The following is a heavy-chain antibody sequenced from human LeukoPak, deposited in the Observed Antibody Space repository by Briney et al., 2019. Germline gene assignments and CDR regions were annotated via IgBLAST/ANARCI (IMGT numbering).Heavy chain of an antibody. J-gene: IGHJ6*02. CDR2: IYYSGST. D-gene: IGHD3-9*01. Sequence: PSETLSLTCTVSGGSISSYYWSWIRQPPGKGLEWIWYIYYSGSTNYNPSLKSRVTISVDTSKNQFSLTLTSVTAADTAVYYCTRDNWLSASNTWYFYGMDVWGQGTTVTVSS. CDR3: TRDNWLSASNTWYFYGMDV. CDR1: GGSISSYY. V-gene: IGHV4-59*01.